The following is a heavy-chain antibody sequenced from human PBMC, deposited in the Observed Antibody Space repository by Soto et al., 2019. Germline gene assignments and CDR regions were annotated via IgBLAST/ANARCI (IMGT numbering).Heavy chain of an antibody. J-gene: IGHJ4*02. V-gene: IGHV1-3*01. CDR3: ARDGARIAVFGVVNYFDY. CDR2: INAGNGDT. CDR1: GYIFNSHA. Sequence: ASVKVSCKASGYIFNSHAIHWVRQAPGQRLEWMGWINAGNGDTKYSQKFQGRVAITRDTSASSAYMELSTLRSEDTAVYYCARDGARIAVFGVVNYFDYWGQGTVVTVSS. D-gene: IGHD3-3*01.